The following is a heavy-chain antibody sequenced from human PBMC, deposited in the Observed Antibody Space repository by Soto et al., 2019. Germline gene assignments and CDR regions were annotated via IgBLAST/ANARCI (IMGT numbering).Heavy chain of an antibody. J-gene: IGHJ4*02. CDR3: AGDRGGGIAVAGTCFDY. V-gene: IGHV1-3*01. CDR1: GYTFTSYA. CDR2: INAGNGNT. Sequence: QVQLVQSGAEVKKPGASVKVSCKASGYTFTSYAMHWVRQAPGQRLEWMGWINAGNGNTKYSQKFQGRVTITRDTSASTAYMELSSLRSADTDGYYCAGDRGGGIAVAGTCFDYWGQGTLVTVSS. D-gene: IGHD6-19*01.